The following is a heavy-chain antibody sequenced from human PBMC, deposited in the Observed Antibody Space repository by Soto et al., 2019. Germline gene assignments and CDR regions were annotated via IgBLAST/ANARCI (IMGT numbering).Heavy chain of an antibody. CDR1: GGSISSTTHH. Sequence: SETLSLTCTVSGGSISSTTHHWVWVRQPPGKGLEWIASVFYTGTTYYTPSLKSRVIISVDTSKNQFSLRLSSVTAADTAVYYCARELRNGNTETYWFDPWGHGTLVTVSS. D-gene: IGHD2-8*01. J-gene: IGHJ5*02. CDR2: VFYTGTT. CDR3: ARELRNGNTETYWFDP. V-gene: IGHV4-39*02.